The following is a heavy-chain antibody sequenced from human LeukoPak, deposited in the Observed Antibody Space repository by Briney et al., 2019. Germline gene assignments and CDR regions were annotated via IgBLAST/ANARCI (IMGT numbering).Heavy chain of an antibody. J-gene: IGHJ4*02. Sequence: PGGSLRLSCAASGFTFDTYGMHWVRQAPGKGLEWVAAISHDGVDKYYADSVKGRFTISRDNSKNTVSLQVNSLRAEDTAAYYCAKGGYCSATRCYVGKGMDDWGQGTLVTVSS. CDR3: AKGGYCSATRCYVGKGMDD. CDR2: ISHDGVDK. CDR1: GFTFDTYG. D-gene: IGHD2-2*01. V-gene: IGHV3-30*18.